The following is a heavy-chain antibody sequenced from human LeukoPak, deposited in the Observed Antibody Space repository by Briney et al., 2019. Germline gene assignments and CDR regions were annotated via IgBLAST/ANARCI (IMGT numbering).Heavy chain of an antibody. D-gene: IGHD6-19*01. CDR3: ARHRLGSGWSPLDY. CDR1: GDSISSSSYY. Sequence: SETLSLTCTVSGDSISSSSYYWGWIRQPPGKGLEWIGSIYYSGSTYYNPSLKSRVTISVDTSKNQFSLKLSSVTAADTAVYYCARHRLGSGWSPLDYWGQGTLVTVSS. J-gene: IGHJ4*02. V-gene: IGHV4-39*01. CDR2: IYYSGST.